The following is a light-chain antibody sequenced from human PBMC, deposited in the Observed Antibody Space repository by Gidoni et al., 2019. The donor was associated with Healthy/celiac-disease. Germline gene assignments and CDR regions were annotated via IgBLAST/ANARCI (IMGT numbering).Light chain of an antibody. J-gene: IGKJ2*01. Sequence: DIQMTQSPSSLSASVGDTVTITCRASQSIRTTTVSWYQQRPGKVPNLLIYGASSLETGVPSRFSGSGSGTDFTLTITSLQPEDFATYYCQQTHSFTYTFGQGSKLDI. CDR1: QSIRTTT. CDR2: GAS. CDR3: QQTHSFTYT. V-gene: IGKV1-39*01.